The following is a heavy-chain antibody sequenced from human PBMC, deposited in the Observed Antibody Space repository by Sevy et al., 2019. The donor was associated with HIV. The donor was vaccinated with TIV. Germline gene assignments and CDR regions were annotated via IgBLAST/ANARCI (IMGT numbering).Heavy chain of an antibody. CDR1: GFTFSDSW. CDR2: INQAGSDK. V-gene: IGHV3-7*01. CDR3: AGGGFLFRY. D-gene: IGHD2-15*01. J-gene: IGHJ4*02. Sequence: GGSLRLSCAASGFTFSDSWTTWVRQGPGKGLEWVANINQAGSDKYYVDSMRGRFTISRDNAKNSLYLQMNSLRVEDTALYYSAGGGFLFRYWGQGSLVTVSS.